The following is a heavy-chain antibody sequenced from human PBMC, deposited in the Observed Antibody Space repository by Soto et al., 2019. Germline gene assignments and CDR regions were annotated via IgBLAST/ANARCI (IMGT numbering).Heavy chain of an antibody. V-gene: IGHV1-69*13. CDR2: IIPIFGTA. Sequence: SVKVSCKASGGTFSSYAISWVRQAPGQGLEWMGGIIPIFGTANYAQKFQGRVTITADESTSTAYMELSSLRSEDTAVYYCASPAESSNYIIYVAFDIWGQGTMVTISS. D-gene: IGHD4-4*01. J-gene: IGHJ3*02. CDR1: GGTFSSYA. CDR3: ASPAESSNYIIYVAFDI.